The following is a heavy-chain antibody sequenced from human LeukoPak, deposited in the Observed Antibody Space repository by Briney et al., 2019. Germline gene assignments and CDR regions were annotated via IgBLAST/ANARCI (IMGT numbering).Heavy chain of an antibody. V-gene: IGHV1-24*01. Sequence: GAPVKVSCKVSGYTLTELSMHWVRQAPGKGLEWMGGFDPEDGETIYAQKFQGRVTMTEDTSTDTAYMELSSLRSEDTAVYYCATPVARNYYFDDWGQGTLVTVSS. D-gene: IGHD5-12*01. J-gene: IGHJ4*02. CDR2: FDPEDGET. CDR1: GYTLTELS. CDR3: ATPVARNYYFDD.